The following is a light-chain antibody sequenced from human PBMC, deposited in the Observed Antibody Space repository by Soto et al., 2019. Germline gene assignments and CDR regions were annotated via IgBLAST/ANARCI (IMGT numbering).Light chain of an antibody. CDR3: QQYYSYPQWT. Sequence: AIRMTQSPSSFSASTGDRVTITCRASQGISSYLAWYQQKPGKAPKLLIYAASTLQSGVPSRFSGSGSGTDVPLTISCLQSEDFATYYCQQYYSYPQWTFGQGTKVEIK. CDR1: QGISSY. V-gene: IGKV1-8*01. CDR2: AAS. J-gene: IGKJ1*01.